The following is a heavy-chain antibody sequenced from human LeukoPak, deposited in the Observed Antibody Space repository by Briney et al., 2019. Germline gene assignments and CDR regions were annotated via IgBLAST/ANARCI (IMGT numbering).Heavy chain of an antibody. CDR3: ARDLEDSSPFGAFDM. D-gene: IGHD3-22*01. CDR2: IWFDGIRK. J-gene: IGHJ3*02. CDR1: GFTFSNYG. V-gene: IGHV3-33*01. Sequence: PGGSLRLSCAASGFTFSNYGMHWVRQVPGKGLEWVAAIWFDGIRKYYADSVKGRLTISRDNSTNTMYLQMISLRAEDTAVYYCARDLEDSSPFGAFDMWGQRTLGSASS.